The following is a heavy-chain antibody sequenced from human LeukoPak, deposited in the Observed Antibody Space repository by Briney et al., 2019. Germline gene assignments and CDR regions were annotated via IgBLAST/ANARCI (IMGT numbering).Heavy chain of an antibody. V-gene: IGHV3-53*01. D-gene: IGHD3-22*01. CDR2: IYSGGTT. CDR3: ARAAGGHYYDSSGYLNY. J-gene: IGHJ4*02. Sequence: GGSLRLSGAASGFTVSSNYMSWVRQAPGKGLEWVSVIYSGGTTYYADSLKGRFTISRDNSKNTLYLQMNSLRAEETAVYYCARAAGGHYYDSSGYLNYWGQGTLVTVSS. CDR1: GFTVSSNY.